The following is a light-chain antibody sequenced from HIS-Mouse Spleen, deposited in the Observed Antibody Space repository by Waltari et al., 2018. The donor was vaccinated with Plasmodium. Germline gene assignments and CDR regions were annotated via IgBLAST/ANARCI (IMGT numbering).Light chain of an antibody. CDR3: SSYAGSNNLV. CDR2: EVS. CDR1: SSAVGGYNY. Sequence: QAALTQPPSASGSPGQSVTISCTGTSSAVGGYNYVPWYQQHPGKAPKLMVYEVSKRPSGFPDRFAGSKSGNTASLTVSGLQAEDEADYYCSSYAGSNNLVFGGGTKLTVL. V-gene: IGLV2-8*01. J-gene: IGLJ2*01.